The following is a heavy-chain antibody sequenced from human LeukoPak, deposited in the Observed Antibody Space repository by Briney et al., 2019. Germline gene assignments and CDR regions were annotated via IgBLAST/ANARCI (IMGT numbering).Heavy chain of an antibody. Sequence: GGSLRPSCEASGFTFSNYAMSWVRQAPGKGLEWVSAISGSGGSTYYADSVKGRFTISRDNSKNTLYLQTNSLRAEDTAVYYCATSPHCGGDCYQDYFDYWGQGTLVTVSS. D-gene: IGHD2-21*02. CDR1: GFTFSNYA. CDR2: ISGSGGST. V-gene: IGHV3-23*01. J-gene: IGHJ4*02. CDR3: ATSPHCGGDCYQDYFDY.